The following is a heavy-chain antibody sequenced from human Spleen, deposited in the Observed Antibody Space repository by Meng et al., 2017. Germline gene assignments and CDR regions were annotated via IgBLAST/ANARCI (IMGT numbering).Heavy chain of an antibody. Sequence: QVPMQESGPGLVKPSETLSLTCTVSGGSISSYYWSWIRQPPGKGLEWIGYIYYSGSTNYNPSLKSRVTISVDTSKNQFSLKLSSVTAADTAVYYCASWSRYFDWLLPDYWGQGTLVTVFS. J-gene: IGHJ4*02. CDR1: GGSISSYY. CDR3: ASWSRYFDWLLPDY. V-gene: IGHV4-59*12. CDR2: IYYSGST. D-gene: IGHD3-9*01.